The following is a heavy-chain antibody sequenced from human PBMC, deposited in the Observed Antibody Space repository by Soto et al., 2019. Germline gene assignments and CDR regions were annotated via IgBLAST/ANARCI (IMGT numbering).Heavy chain of an antibody. CDR2: ISAYNGNT. V-gene: IGHV1-18*01. CDR3: ARHESGGQFGEHAFDI. J-gene: IGHJ3*02. CDR1: GYTFTSYG. D-gene: IGHD3-10*01. Sequence: QVQLVQSGAEVKKPGASVKVSCKASGYTFTSYGISWVRQAPGQGLEWMGWISAYNGNTNYAQKLQGRVTMTTDTSTGPADMELRRRGSDDTAAYYGARHESGGQFGEHAFDIWGQGTMVTVSS.